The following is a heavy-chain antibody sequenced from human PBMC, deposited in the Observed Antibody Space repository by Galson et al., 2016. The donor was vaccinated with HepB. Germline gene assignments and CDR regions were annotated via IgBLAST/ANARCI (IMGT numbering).Heavy chain of an antibody. CDR2: IIVILDPT. D-gene: IGHD3-16*01. J-gene: IGHJ5*02. CDR1: GGSFTSNI. Sequence: SVKVSCKASGGSFTSNIISWVRQAPGQGLEWMGRIIVILDPTKYASSFQGRATITADRTTSTIYLDMSSLRSEDAAVYDCAKDHADYESWFDPCGQGTQVTVSS. CDR3: AKDHADYESWFDP. V-gene: IGHV1-69*08.